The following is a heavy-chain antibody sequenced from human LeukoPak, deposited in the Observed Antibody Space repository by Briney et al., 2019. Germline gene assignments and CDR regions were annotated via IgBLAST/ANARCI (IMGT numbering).Heavy chain of an antibody. CDR2: IYPGDSDT. CDR1: GYSFTSYW. V-gene: IGHV5-51*01. J-gene: IGHJ4*02. Sequence: GESLKISCKGSGYSFTSYWIGCVRQMPRKGLEWMGIIYPGDSDTRYSPSFQGQVTISADKSISTAYLQWSSLKASDTAMYYCARHSAMVFSDYWGQGTLVTVSS. CDR3: ARHSAMVFSDY. D-gene: IGHD5-18*01.